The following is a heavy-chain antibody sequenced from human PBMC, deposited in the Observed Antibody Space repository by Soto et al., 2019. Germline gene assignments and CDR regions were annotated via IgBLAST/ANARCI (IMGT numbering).Heavy chain of an antibody. V-gene: IGHV4-39*01. D-gene: IGHD2-2*01. CDR1: GGSVSSSSYH. CDR3: VRQDLTLPYYYYYMGV. CDR2: IYYSGST. J-gene: IGHJ6*03. Sequence: QLQLQESGPGLVQPSETLSLTCTVSGGSVSSSSYHWGWIRQPPGKGLEWIGCIYYSGSTYYNPSLKSRVTISLDTSNNQFSLKLSSVTAADTAVYYCVRQDLTLPYYYYYMGVWGKGTTVTVSS.